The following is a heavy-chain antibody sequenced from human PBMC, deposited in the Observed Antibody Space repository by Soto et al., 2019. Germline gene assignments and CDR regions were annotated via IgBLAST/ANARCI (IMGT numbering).Heavy chain of an antibody. J-gene: IGHJ4*02. CDR3: AKSQEIGTHFFDS. CDR1: GSTFSGFD. Sequence: SLRLSCEASGSTFSGFDMHWVRQPTGKGLEWVSSIGTAGDTYYAVSVKGRFTISRDNAKNSLSLQMNSLRAGDMAVYFCAKSQEIGTHFFDSWGQGTQVTVSS. CDR2: IGTAGDT. V-gene: IGHV3-13*01. D-gene: IGHD6-13*01.